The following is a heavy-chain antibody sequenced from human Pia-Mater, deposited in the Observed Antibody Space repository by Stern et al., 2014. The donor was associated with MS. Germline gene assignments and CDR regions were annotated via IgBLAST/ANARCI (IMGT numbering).Heavy chain of an antibody. Sequence: QVQLVQSGAEVKRPGTSVTVSCQASGYTFTSYGLNWVRQAPGQGLEWMGWISTYNGDTNYAQIFQGRVTFSTDTSTSKAYMELRNLRSDDTALYYCARDLGPRWQQFHCFDYWGQGTLVSVSS. CDR1: GYTFTSYG. D-gene: IGHD6-13*01. CDR3: ARDLGPRWQQFHCFDY. J-gene: IGHJ4*02. V-gene: IGHV1-18*04. CDR2: ISTYNGDT.